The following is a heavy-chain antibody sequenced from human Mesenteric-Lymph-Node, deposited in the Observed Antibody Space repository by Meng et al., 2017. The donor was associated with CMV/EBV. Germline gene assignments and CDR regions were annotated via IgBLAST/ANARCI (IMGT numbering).Heavy chain of an antibody. D-gene: IGHD3-10*01. CDR2: IYYSGST. CDR3: ARGRHTGSPGWFDL. CDR1: GGSISSSSYY. J-gene: IGHJ5*02. V-gene: IGHV4-39*07. Sequence: GSLRLSCTVSGGSISSSSYYWGWIRQPPGKGLEWIGSIYYSGSTYYNPSLKSRVTISVDTSKNQFSLKLSSVTAADTAVYYCARGRHTGSPGWFDLWGQGTLVTVSS.